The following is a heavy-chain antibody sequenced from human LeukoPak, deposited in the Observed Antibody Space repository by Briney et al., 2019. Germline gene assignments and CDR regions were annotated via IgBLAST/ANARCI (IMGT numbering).Heavy chain of an antibody. CDR1: GFTFSSYA. CDR3: AKDLSVTPYYCYYYMDV. D-gene: IGHD4-17*01. CDR2: ISGSGGST. Sequence: GGSLRLSCAASGFTFSSYAMSWVRQAPGKGLEWVSAISGSGGSTYYADSVKGRFTISRDNSKNTLYLQMNSLRAEDTAVYCCAKDLSVTPYYCYYYMDVWGKGTTVTVSS. V-gene: IGHV3-23*01. J-gene: IGHJ6*03.